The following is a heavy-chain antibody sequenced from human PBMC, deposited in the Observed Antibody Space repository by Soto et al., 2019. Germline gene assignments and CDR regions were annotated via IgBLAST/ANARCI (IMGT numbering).Heavy chain of an antibody. CDR2: ISGFNGQT. Sequence: GPGVKKPGASVKVSCKASGNTFASHGFSWVRRAPGQGLEWMGWISGFNGQTNYALKFQGRVTLTTDTSTSTAYMELRSLRSDDTAVYFCARVDPRGVAVVRDYWGQGTLVTVSS. CDR3: ARVDPRGVAVVRDY. J-gene: IGHJ4*02. D-gene: IGHD3-10*01. CDR1: GNTFASHG. V-gene: IGHV1-18*01.